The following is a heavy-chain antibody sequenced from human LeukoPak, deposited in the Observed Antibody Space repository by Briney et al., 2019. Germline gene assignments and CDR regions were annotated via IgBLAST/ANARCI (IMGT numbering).Heavy chain of an antibody. CDR1: GGSISSGGYS. J-gene: IGHJ4*02. CDR2: IYHSGST. D-gene: IGHD3-10*01. CDR3: ARGRDGSELDY. Sequence: PSQTLSLTCAVSGGSISSGGYSWSWIRQPPGKGLEWIGYIYHSGSTYYNPSLKSRVTISVDRSKNQFSLELSSVTAADTAVYYCARGRDGSELDYWGQGTLVTVSS. V-gene: IGHV4-30-2*01.